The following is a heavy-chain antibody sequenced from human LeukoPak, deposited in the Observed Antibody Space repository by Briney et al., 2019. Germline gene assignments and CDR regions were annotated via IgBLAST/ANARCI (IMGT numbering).Heavy chain of an antibody. CDR3: ARAWRGYYDSSGYYYTNFDY. D-gene: IGHD3-22*01. J-gene: IGHJ4*02. Sequence: GSTNYNPSLKSRVTISVDKSKNQFSLKLSSVTAADTAVYYCARAWRGYYDSSGYYYTNFDYWGQGTLVTVSS. CDR2: GST. V-gene: IGHV4-4*02.